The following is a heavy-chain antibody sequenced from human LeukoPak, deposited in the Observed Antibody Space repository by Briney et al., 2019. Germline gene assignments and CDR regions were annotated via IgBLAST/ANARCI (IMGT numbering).Heavy chain of an antibody. J-gene: IGHJ5*02. V-gene: IGHV1-69*13. CDR2: IIPIFGTA. CDR1: GGTFSSYA. CDR3: ARDNNWNWFDP. D-gene: IGHD1-20*01. Sequence: VASVKVSCKASGGTFSSYAISWVRQAPGQGLEWMGGIIPIFGTANYAQKFQGRVTTTADESTSTAYMELSSLRSEDTAVYYCARDNNWNWFDPWGQGTLVTVSS.